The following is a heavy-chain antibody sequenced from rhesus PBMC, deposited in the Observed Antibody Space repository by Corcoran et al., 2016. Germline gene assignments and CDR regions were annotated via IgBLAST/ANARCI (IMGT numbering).Heavy chain of an antibody. V-gene: IGHV4-169*02. CDR2: IYGSGSST. D-gene: IGHD6-25*01. CDR3: ASGAAAGYY. CDR1: GGSISSSY. J-gene: IGHJ4*01. Sequence: QLQLQESGPGLVKPSETLSVTCAVSGGSISSSYWSWIRQAPGKGLEWIGYIYGSGSSTNYNPSLKSRVTRSVDTSKNQLSLKLSSVTAADTAVYYCASGAAAGYYWGQGVLVTVSS.